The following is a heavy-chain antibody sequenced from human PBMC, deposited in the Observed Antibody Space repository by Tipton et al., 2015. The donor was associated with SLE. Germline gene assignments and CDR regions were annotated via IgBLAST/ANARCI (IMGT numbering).Heavy chain of an antibody. Sequence: QLVQSGAEVKKPGASVKVSCKASGYTFTSYDINWVRQAPGQGLEWMGGIIPIFGTANYAQKFQGRVTITADESTSTAYMELSSLRSEDTAVYYCAVGTYSSSPVDYWGQGTLVTVSS. CDR1: GYTFTSYD. J-gene: IGHJ4*02. CDR3: AVGTYSSSPVDY. V-gene: IGHV1-69*13. CDR2: IIPIFGTA. D-gene: IGHD6-6*01.